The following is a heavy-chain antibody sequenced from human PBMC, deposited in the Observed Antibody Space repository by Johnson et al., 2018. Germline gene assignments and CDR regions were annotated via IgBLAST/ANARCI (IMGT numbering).Heavy chain of an antibody. CDR2: ISYDGSNK. J-gene: IGHJ3*02. D-gene: IGHD5-24*01. Sequence: QVQLVQSGGGVVQPGRSLRLSCAASGFTFSSYCMHWVRQAPGKGLEWVAVISYDGSNKYYADSVKGRFTISRDNSKNTLYLQMNSLRAEETAVYYCARDGGWPHGAFDIWGQGTMVTVSS. CDR3: ARDGGWPHGAFDI. V-gene: IGHV3-30*03. CDR1: GFTFSSYC.